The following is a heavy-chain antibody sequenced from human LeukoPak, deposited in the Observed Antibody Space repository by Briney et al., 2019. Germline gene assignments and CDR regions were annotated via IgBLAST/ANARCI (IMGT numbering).Heavy chain of an antibody. D-gene: IGHD3-22*01. CDR1: SRSISSSCYY. CDR2: IYYSDTT. J-gene: IGHJ4*02. CDR3: AREDYYDSSGYLDY. V-gene: IGHV4-31*03. Sequence: SQSRSLTSIVSSRSISSSCYYCGWLRQHPGKGLEWIGYIYYSDTTYYNPSLKSRVTIAVDTSKNQFSLKLFSVTAADTAVYYCAREDYYDSSGYLDYWGQGTLVTVSS.